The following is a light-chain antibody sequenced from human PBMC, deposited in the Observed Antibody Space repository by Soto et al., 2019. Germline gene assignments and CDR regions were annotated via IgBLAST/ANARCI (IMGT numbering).Light chain of an antibody. CDR2: TAS. CDR1: QDIRKW. CDR3: QEAYSFPVT. Sequence: DIQMTQSPSSVSASVGDRVTITCRASQDIRKWIAWYQQKHGRAPKLXIHTASTIQREVQSMFSVSGSGTDFTLTISSLQPEDFATYYCQEAYSFPVTFGLGTRLEIK. V-gene: IGKV1D-12*01. J-gene: IGKJ5*01.